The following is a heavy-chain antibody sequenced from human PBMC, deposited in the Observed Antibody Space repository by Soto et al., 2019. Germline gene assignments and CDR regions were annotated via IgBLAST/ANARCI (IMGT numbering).Heavy chain of an antibody. J-gene: IGHJ6*02. CDR1: GFSFRTYG. CDR3: AKDMGPGGCTSTSIFVFYFYGVDV. CDR2: MSYDETTK. D-gene: IGHD2-2*01. V-gene: IGHV3-30*18. Sequence: QVQLVESGGGVVQPGRSLRLSCAASGFSFRTYGMHWVRQAPGKGLEWVAVMSYDETTKYHADPVSIRFTTSGDNSKNLRFLQMNGGSAEDTAVYSWAKDMGPGGCTSTSIFVFYFYGVDVWCQETAVTVSS.